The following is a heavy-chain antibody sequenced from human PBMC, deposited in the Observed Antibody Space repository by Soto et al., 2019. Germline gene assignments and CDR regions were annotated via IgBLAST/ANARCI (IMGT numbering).Heavy chain of an antibody. D-gene: IGHD3-10*01. CDR3: AKDRDHDASGVRGWFDP. CDR1: GFTFSSYA. J-gene: IGHJ5*02. V-gene: IGHV3-23*01. Sequence: EVQLLESGGGLVQPGGSLRLSCAASGFTFSSYAMSWVRQAPGKGLEWVSAITSSGSNTYYADSVKGRFSISRDNSKNTLYRQMNSLRGDDTAVYYCAKDRDHDASGVRGWFDPWGQGALVTVSS. CDR2: ITSSGSNT.